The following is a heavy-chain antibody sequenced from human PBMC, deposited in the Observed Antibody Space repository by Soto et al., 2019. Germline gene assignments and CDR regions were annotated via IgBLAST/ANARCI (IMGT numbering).Heavy chain of an antibody. CDR2: IYYSGST. CDR3: AQLASFDY. J-gene: IGHJ4*02. Sequence: SETLSLTCTVSGGSISSGDYYWSWIRQPPGKGLEWIGYIYYSGSTYYNPSLRSRLTISVDKSKNQFSLKLSSVTVADTAVYYCAQLASFDYWGQGTLVTVSS. CDR1: GGSISSGDYY. D-gene: IGHD6-13*01. V-gene: IGHV4-30-4*01.